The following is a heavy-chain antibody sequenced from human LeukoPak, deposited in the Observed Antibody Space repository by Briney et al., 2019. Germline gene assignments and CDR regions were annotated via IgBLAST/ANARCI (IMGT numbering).Heavy chain of an antibody. CDR1: GGSISSGDYY. CDR2: IYYSGST. J-gene: IGHJ6*02. D-gene: IGHD3-22*01. CDR3: ARDRLLKGYGMDV. Sequence: SETLSLTCTVSGGSISSGDYYWSSIRQPPGKGLEWIGYIYYSGSTYYNPSLKSRVTISVDTSKNQFSLKLSSVTAADTAVYYCARDRLLKGYGMDVWGQGTTVTVSS. V-gene: IGHV4-30-4*01.